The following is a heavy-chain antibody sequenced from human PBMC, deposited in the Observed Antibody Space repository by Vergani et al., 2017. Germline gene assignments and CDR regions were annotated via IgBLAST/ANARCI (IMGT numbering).Heavy chain of an antibody. CDR1: GFSFRGHG. Sequence: QVHLVESGGGVVQPGRSLILSCVASGFSFRGHGMHWVRQAPGKGLEWVAMISYDGDRRDYGDFAKGRFTISRDSSKTVYLQMNSLRVEDTAMYFFAKDLSYRPAWPHFDSRVQGTLVTVSS. CDR2: ISYDGDRR. CDR3: AKDLSYRPAWPHFDS. V-gene: IGHV3-30*18. J-gene: IGHJ4*02. D-gene: IGHD3-16*02.